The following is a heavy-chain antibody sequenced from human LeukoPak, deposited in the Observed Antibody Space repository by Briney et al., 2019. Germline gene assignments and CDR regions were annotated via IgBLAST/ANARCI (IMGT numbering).Heavy chain of an antibody. CDR1: GFTFSGYA. D-gene: IGHD5-18*01. CDR2: ISGTGGST. CDR3: APPTYSYAIDY. V-gene: IGHV3-23*01. J-gene: IGHJ4*02. Sequence: GGSLRLSCAAYGFTFSGYAMSWVRQAPGKGLEWVSAISGTGGSTYYADSVKGRFTISRDNSKNTLYLQMNSLRAEDTAVYYCAPPTYSYAIDYWGQGTLVTVSS.